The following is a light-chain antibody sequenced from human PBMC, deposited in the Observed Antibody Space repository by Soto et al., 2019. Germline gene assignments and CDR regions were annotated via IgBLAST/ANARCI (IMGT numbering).Light chain of an antibody. Sequence: DIQMTQSPSSLSASVGDRVTITCQASQDISNYLNWYQQKPGKAPKLLIYDASNLETGVPSRFSGSGSGTEFTLTISSLQPDDFATYYCQQYNSYSLTFGQGTKVDI. CDR1: QDISNY. J-gene: IGKJ1*01. V-gene: IGKV1-33*01. CDR3: QQYNSYSLT. CDR2: DAS.